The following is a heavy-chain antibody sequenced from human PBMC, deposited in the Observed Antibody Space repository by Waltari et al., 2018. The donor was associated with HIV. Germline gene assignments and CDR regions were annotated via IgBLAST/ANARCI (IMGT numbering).Heavy chain of an antibody. CDR3: ARDPQYCSSTSCSYYFDY. CDR2: ISYDGSNK. D-gene: IGHD2-2*01. CDR1: GFTFSGYA. Sequence: QVQLVGSGGGVVQPGGSLRLSCAATGFTFSGYACHWVSQAPGKGLEWVAVISYDGSNKYYADSVKGRFTISRDNSKNTRYLQMNSLRAEDTAVYYCARDPQYCSSTSCSYYFDYWGQGTLVTVSS. V-gene: IGHV3-30-3*01. J-gene: IGHJ4*02.